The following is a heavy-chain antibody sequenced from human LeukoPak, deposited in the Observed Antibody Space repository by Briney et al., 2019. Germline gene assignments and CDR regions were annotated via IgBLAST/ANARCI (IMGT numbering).Heavy chain of an antibody. CDR1: GYSISSGYY. CDR3: AKSGGYGLIDY. Sequence: TSETLSLTCTVSGYSISSGYYWGWIRQPPGKGLEWIGSIYHSGSTYYNPSLKSRVIISVDTSKNQFSLKLNSVTAADTAMYYCAKSGGYGLIDYWGQGTLVTVSS. CDR2: IYHSGST. D-gene: IGHD1-26*01. V-gene: IGHV4-38-2*02. J-gene: IGHJ4*02.